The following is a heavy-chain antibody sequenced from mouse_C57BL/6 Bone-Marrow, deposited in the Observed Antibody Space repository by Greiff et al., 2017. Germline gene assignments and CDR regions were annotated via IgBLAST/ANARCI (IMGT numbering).Heavy chain of an antibody. D-gene: IGHD2-1*01. CDR3: ASPMVKETWFAY. Sequence: VKLVESGAELVKPGASVKISCKASGYAFSSYWMNWVKQRPGKGLEWIGQIYPGDGDTNYNGKFKGKATLTADKSSSTAYMQLSSLTSEDSAVYVSASPMVKETWFAYWGQGTLVTVSA. CDR2: IYPGDGDT. J-gene: IGHJ3*01. CDR1: GYAFSSYW. V-gene: IGHV1-80*01.